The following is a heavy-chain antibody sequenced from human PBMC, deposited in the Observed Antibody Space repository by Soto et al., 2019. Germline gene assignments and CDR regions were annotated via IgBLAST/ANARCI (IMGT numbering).Heavy chain of an antibody. CDR2: ISYDGSNK. V-gene: IGHV3-30-3*01. J-gene: IGHJ4*02. CDR1: GFTFSSYA. CDR3: ARDFDY. Sequence: PGGSLRLSCAASGFTFSSYAMHWGRQAPGKGLEWVAVISYDGSNKYYADSVKGRFTISRDNSKNTLYLQMNSLRAEDTAVYYCARDFDYRGPRTLVTVSS.